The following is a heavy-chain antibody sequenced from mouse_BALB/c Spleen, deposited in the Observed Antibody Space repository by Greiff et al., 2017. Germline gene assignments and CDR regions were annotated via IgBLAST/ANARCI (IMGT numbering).Heavy chain of an antibody. J-gene: IGHJ4*01. D-gene: IGHD2-4*01. CDR1: GYSITSDYA. V-gene: IGHV3-2*02. CDR2: ISYSGST. CDR3: ARCPVYEYADAMDY. Sequence: VQLKESGPGLVKPSQSLSLTCTVTGYSITSDYAWNWIRQFPGNKLEWMGYISYSGSTSYNPSLKSRISITRDTSKNQFFLQLNSVTTEDTATYYGARCPVYEYADAMDYWGQGTSVTVSS.